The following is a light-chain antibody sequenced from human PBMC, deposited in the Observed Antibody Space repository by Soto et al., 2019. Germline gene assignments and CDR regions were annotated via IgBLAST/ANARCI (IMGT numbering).Light chain of an antibody. CDR3: SSYAGTNILYV. V-gene: IGLV2-8*01. Sequence: QSALTQPPSASGSPGQSVTISCTGTSSDVGGYNYVSWYQQHPGKAPKVMIYEVSKRPSGVPERFSGSKSGNTASLTVSGLQAEDEADYYCSSYAGTNILYVVGTGTKVTVL. CDR2: EVS. J-gene: IGLJ1*01. CDR1: SSDVGGYNY.